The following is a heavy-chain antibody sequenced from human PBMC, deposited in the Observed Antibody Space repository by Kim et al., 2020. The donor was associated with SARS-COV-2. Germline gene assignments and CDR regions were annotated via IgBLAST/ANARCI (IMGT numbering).Heavy chain of an antibody. V-gene: IGHV3-11*06. CDR2: ISSSSSYT. CDR1: GFTFSDYY. Sequence: GGSLRLSCAASGFTFSDYYMSWIRQAPGKGLEWVSYISSSSSYTNYADSVKGRFTISRDNAKNSLYLQMNSLRAEDTAVYYCARGSMLGYCSGGSCGVPGYWGQGTLVTVSS. D-gene: IGHD2-15*01. J-gene: IGHJ4*02. CDR3: ARGSMLGYCSGGSCGVPGY.